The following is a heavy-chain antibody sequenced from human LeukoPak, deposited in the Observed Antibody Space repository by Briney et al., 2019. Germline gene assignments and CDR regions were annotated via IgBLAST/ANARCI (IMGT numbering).Heavy chain of an antibody. J-gene: IGHJ6*03. CDR3: ARSPSDIWAGYYYYYMDV. CDR2: IYYSGST. Sequence: RSETLSLTCTVSDGSISSYYWSWIRQPPGKGLEWIGYIYYSGSTNYNPSLKSRVTISVDTSKNQFSLKLSSVTAADTAVYYCARSPSDIWAGYYYYYMDVWGKGTTVTVSS. D-gene: IGHD2-21*01. CDR1: DGSISSYY. V-gene: IGHV4-59*01.